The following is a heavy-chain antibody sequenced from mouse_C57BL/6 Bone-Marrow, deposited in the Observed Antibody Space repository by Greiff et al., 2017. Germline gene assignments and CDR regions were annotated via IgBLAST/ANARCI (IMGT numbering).Heavy chain of an antibody. Sequence: VQLVESGAELVKPGASVKMSCKASGYTFTTYPIEWMKQNHGKSLEWIGNFHPYNDDTKYNEKFKGKATLTVEKSSNTVYLELSRLTSDDSAVYYCARSSNFFYYFDYWGQGTTLTVSS. CDR3: ARSSNFFYYFDY. V-gene: IGHV1-47*01. CDR1: GYTFTTYP. CDR2: FHPYNDDT. D-gene: IGHD2-5*01. J-gene: IGHJ2*01.